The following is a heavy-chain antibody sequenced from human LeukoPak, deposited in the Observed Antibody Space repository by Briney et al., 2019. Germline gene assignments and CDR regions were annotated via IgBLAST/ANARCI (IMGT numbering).Heavy chain of an antibody. CDR1: GFTFSSYG. CDR2: ILYDGSNK. V-gene: IGHV3-30*03. Sequence: PGGSLRLSCAASGFTFSSYGMHWVRKAPGKGLEWVAVILYDGSNKYYGDSVKGRFTISRDNSKNTLYLQMNSLRAEDTAVYYCARDSGMDVWGQGTTVTVSS. J-gene: IGHJ6*02. CDR3: ARDSGMDV.